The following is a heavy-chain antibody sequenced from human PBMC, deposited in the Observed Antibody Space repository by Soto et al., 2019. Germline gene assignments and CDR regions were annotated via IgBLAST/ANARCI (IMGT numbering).Heavy chain of an antibody. J-gene: IGHJ4*02. D-gene: IGHD1-26*01. CDR2: INSDGSST. V-gene: IGHV3-74*01. CDR1: GFTFSSYW. CDR3: ARDGGYFDY. Sequence: EVQLVEFGGGLAQPGGSLRLSCAASGFTFSSYWMYWFRQAPGEGLVWVSRINSDGSSTTYADSVKGRFTVSRDNAKATLYLHMNSLRAEDTAVDDCARDGGYFDYWGQGILVTVSS.